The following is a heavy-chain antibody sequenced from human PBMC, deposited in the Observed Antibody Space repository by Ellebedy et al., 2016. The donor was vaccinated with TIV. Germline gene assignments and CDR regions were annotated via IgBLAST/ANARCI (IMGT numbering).Heavy chain of an antibody. CDR1: GYTFIDYG. Sequence: AASVKVSCKSSGYTFIDYGISWVRQAPGQGLDWMGWVNAYSGNTNYADNLQGRVTMTTDTSTDTAYMELRSLRSDDPAVYYCARYSGSGTYYRNGMDVWGQGTTVTVSS. V-gene: IGHV1-18*01. CDR2: VNAYSGNT. D-gene: IGHD3-10*01. CDR3: ARYSGSGTYYRNGMDV. J-gene: IGHJ6*02.